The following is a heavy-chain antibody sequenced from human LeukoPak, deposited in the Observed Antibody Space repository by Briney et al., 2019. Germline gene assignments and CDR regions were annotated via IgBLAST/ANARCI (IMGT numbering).Heavy chain of an antibody. CDR2: IRYDGSNK. V-gene: IGHV3-30*02. D-gene: IGHD3-22*01. J-gene: IGHJ4*02. Sequence: GRSLRLSCAASKFTFTNYGMHWVRQAPGKGLEWVAFIRYDGSNKYYADSVKGGFTISRDNSKNTLYLQMNSLRAEDTAVYYCAKADYYDSTEVGYWGQGTLVTVSS. CDR3: AKADYYDSTEVGY. CDR1: KFTFTNYG.